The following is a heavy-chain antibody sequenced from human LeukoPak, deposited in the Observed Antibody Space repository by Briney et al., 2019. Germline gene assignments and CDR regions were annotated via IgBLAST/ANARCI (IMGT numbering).Heavy chain of an antibody. Sequence: GGSLRLSCAASGFTVSSNYMSWVRQAPGKGLEWISYITTTGDRVQYADSVKGRFTISRDNARNSLYLEMNSLRAEDTGVYFCARDTKDYWGQGSLVVVSS. D-gene: IGHD2-2*01. CDR1: GFTVSSNY. CDR2: ITTTGDRV. CDR3: ARDTKDY. J-gene: IGHJ4*02. V-gene: IGHV3-11*04.